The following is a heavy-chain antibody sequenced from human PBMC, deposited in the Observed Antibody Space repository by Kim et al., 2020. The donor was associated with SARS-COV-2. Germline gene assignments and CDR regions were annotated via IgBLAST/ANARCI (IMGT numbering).Heavy chain of an antibody. CDR2: IIPIFGTA. CDR1: GGTFSSYA. J-gene: IGHJ6*02. D-gene: IGHD6-19*01. Sequence: SVKVSCKASGGTFSSYAISWVRQAPGQGLEWMGGIIPIFGTANYAQKFQGRVTITADESTSTAYMELSSLRSEDTAVYYCARIRIRLDYYYYGMDVWGQGTTVTVSS. CDR3: ARIRIRLDYYYYGMDV. V-gene: IGHV1-69*13.